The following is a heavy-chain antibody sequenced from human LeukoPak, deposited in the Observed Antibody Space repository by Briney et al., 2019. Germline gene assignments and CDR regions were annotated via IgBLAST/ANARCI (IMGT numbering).Heavy chain of an antibody. J-gene: IGHJ5*02. CDR2: ISSSSSYI. Sequence: GGSLRLSCAASGFIFSSYSMNWVRQAPGKGLEWVSSISSSSSYIYYADSVKGRFTISRDNAKNSLYLQMNSLRAEDTAVYYCARRSEYSSNWFDPWGQGTLVTVSS. D-gene: IGHD6-6*01. CDR3: ARRSEYSSNWFDP. CDR1: GFIFSSYS. V-gene: IGHV3-21*01.